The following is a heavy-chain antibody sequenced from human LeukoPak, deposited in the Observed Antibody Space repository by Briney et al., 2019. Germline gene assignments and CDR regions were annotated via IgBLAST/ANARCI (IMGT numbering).Heavy chain of an antibody. V-gene: IGHV3-30*02. J-gene: IGHJ4*02. D-gene: IGHD6-19*01. CDR2: IRHDGNDK. CDR3: ARVEWDSSGSRSDY. Sequence: GGSLRLSCVASGFTFTSYGMHWVRQAPGKGLEWVALIRHDGNDKYYAETVKGRFTISRDNSNNTVYLQMNTLRAEDTAMYYCARVEWDSSGSRSDYWGQGTLVTVSS. CDR1: GFTFTSYG.